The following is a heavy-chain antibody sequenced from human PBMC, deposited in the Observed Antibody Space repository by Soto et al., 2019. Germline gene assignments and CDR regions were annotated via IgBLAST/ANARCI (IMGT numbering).Heavy chain of an antibody. D-gene: IGHD5-12*01. V-gene: IGHV3-30*18. CDR2: ISYDGSNK. Sequence: PGGSLRLSCAASGFTFSSYGMHWVRQAPGKGLEWVAVISYDGSNKYYADSVKGRFTISRDNSKNTLYLQMNSLRAEDTAVYYCANNFHIGYDLSPFDYWGQGTLVTVSS. CDR1: GFTFSSYG. CDR3: ANNFHIGYDLSPFDY. J-gene: IGHJ4*02.